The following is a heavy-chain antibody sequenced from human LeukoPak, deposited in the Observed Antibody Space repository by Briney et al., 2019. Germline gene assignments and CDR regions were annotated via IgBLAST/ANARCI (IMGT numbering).Heavy chain of an antibody. Sequence: GGSLRLSCAASGFTFSSYSMNWVRQAPGKGLEWVSYISSSSSTIYYADSVKGRFTISRDNAKNLLYLQMNSLRAEDTAVYYCAREGGYCSGGSCYWDDYWGQGTLVTVSS. CDR1: GFTFSSYS. V-gene: IGHV3-48*01. CDR3: AREGGYCSGGSCYWDDY. CDR2: ISSSSSTI. D-gene: IGHD2-15*01. J-gene: IGHJ4*02.